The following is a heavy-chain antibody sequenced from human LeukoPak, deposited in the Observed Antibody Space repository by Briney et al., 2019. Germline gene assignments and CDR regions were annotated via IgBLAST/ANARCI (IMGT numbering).Heavy chain of an antibody. J-gene: IGHJ4*02. CDR1: GFTFSSYW. CDR2: IKQDGSEK. CDR3: AREDFSSWPFDY. Sequence: GGSLRLSCAASGFTFSSYWMSWVRQAPGKGLEWVANIKQDGSEKYYVDSVKGRFTISRDNSKNTLYLQMNSLRAEDTAVYYCAREDFSSWPFDYWGQGTLVTVSS. D-gene: IGHD6-13*01. V-gene: IGHV3-7*01.